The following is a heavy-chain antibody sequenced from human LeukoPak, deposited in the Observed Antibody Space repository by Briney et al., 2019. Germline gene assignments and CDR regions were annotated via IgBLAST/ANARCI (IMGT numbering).Heavy chain of an antibody. CDR1: DGSFSGYY. D-gene: IGHD1-26*01. J-gene: IGHJ4*02. V-gene: IGHV4-34*01. CDR2: INHSGST. Sequence: SETLSLTCAVYDGSFSGYYRSWIRQPPGKGLEWIGEINHSGSTNYNPSLKSRVTISVDTSKNQFSLKLSSVTAADTAVYYCARGWELATVDYWGQGTLVTVSS. CDR3: ARGWELATVDY.